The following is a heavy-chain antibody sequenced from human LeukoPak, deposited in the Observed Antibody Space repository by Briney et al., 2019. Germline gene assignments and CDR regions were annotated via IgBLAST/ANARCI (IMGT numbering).Heavy chain of an antibody. Sequence: SETLSLTCAVSGDSISSYFWSWIRQPPGKGLEWIGYISDSRSTNYNPSLKSRVTISLDTSKNKFSLKLSSVTAADTAVYYCARRGWYFDLWGRGTLVTVSS. J-gene: IGHJ2*01. CDR1: GDSISSYF. CDR2: ISDSRST. CDR3: ARRGWYFDL. V-gene: IGHV4-59*08.